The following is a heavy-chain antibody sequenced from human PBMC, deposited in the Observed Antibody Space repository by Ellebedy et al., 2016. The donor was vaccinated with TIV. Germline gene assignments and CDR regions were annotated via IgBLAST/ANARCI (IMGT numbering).Heavy chain of an antibody. Sequence: ASVKVSXXASGYTFTTSGITWVRQAPGQGLEWMGWISTKNAKTIYAQNLQGRVTMTTDTSTSTAYMELRSLKSDDTAVYYCARVPLPGKADYWGQGTLVTVSS. CDR1: GYTFTTSG. J-gene: IGHJ4*02. V-gene: IGHV1-18*01. CDR2: ISTKNAKT. D-gene: IGHD4-23*01. CDR3: ARVPLPGKADY.